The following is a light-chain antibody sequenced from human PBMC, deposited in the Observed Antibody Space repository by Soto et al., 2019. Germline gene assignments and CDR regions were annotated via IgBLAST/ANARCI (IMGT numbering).Light chain of an antibody. CDR3: QHYNSYSEA. CDR1: QSISSY. V-gene: IGKV1-39*01. CDR2: AAS. Sequence: DIQMTQSASSLPASVGDRVTITCRASQSISSYLNWYQQKPGKSPKLLIYAASSLQSGVPSRFSGSGSGTEFTLTISSLQPDDFATYYCQHYNSYSEAFGQGTKVDIK. J-gene: IGKJ1*01.